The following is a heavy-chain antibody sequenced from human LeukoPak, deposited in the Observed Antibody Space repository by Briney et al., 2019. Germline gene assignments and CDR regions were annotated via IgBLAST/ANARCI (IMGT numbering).Heavy chain of an antibody. J-gene: IGHJ5*01. CDR3: AREKFDS. CDR2: VSYEGTIK. Sequence: QPGRSLRLSCAASGFAFSNFAMHWVRQAPGKGLEWVAVVSYEGTIKYYTDSAKGRFTISRDNSNSLTSLQMNNLTTEDTAAYYCAREKFDSWGQGTLVIVSS. V-gene: IGHV3-30*14. CDR1: GFAFSNFA.